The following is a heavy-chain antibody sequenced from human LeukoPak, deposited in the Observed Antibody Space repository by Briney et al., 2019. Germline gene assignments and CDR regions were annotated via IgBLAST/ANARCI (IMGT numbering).Heavy chain of an antibody. J-gene: IGHJ3*02. CDR3: ARDRRRELLHAFDI. V-gene: IGHV4-59*01. CDR2: IDYSGST. D-gene: IGHD1-26*01. Sequence: SETLSLTCTVSGGTISRYFWSWIRQPPGKGLEWIAYIDYSGSTNYNPSLKSQLTISLDASKNQFSLKLSSVTAADTAVYYCARDRRRELLHAFDIWGQGTMVTVSS. CDR1: GGTISRYF.